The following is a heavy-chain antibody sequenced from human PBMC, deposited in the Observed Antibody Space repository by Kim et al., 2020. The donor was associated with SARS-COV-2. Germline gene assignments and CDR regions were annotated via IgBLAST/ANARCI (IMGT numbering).Heavy chain of an antibody. J-gene: IGHJ4*02. D-gene: IGHD3-3*01. V-gene: IGHV3-23*01. Sequence: GKGRFTIPKDNSKTTLYLQMNGLRAEDTAVYYCAKDPHYDFWSGYVFDYWGQGTLVTVSS. CDR3: AKDPHYDFWSGYVFDY.